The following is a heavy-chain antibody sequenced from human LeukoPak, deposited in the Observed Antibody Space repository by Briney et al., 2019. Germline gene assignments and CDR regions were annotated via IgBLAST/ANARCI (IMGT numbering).Heavy chain of an antibody. CDR1: GFTFSTYA. V-gene: IGHV3-30-3*01. CDR3: AKDRYGSGSSDTGMDV. CDR2: ISDDGSRQ. D-gene: IGHD3-10*01. Sequence: PGRSLRLSCAASGFTFSTYAMHWVRQGPGKGLEWVADISDDGSRQYYADPVKGRFTISRDYSKNTLYLQMNSLRTEDSAVYYCAKDRYGSGSSDTGMDVRGKGTTVIVSS. J-gene: IGHJ6*03.